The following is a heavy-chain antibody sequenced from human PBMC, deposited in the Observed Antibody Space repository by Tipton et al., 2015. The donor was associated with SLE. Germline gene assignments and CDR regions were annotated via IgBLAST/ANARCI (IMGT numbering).Heavy chain of an antibody. Sequence: TLSLTCTLSGASISGRNYFWTWIRQPAGEGLEWIGYISYSETTNYNPSLKSRVTISVDTSKNQFSLKLRSVPAAATAVCYCAGAWQRYCSGGTCYVLDYWGQGTLVTVSS. CDR3: AGAWQRYCSGGTCYVLDY. J-gene: IGHJ4*02. D-gene: IGHD2-15*01. V-gene: IGHV4-61*10. CDR1: GASISGRNYF. CDR2: ISYSETT.